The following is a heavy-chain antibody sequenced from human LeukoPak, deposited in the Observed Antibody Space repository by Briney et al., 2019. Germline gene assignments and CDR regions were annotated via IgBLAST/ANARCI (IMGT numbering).Heavy chain of an antibody. CDR3: ARVSTTVTTFWGSNYFYMDV. D-gene: IGHD4-17*01. CDR2: MNPNSGNT. Sequence: ASVKVSCKASGYTFTSYDINWVRQATGQGLEWMGRMNPNSGNTGYAQKFQGRVTITRNTSISTAYMELSSLRSEDTAVYYCARVSTTVTTFWGSNYFYMDVWGKGTTVTVSS. J-gene: IGHJ6*03. V-gene: IGHV1-8*03. CDR1: GYTFTSYD.